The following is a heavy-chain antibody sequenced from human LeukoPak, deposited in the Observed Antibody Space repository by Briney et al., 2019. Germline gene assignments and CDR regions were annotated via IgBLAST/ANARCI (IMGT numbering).Heavy chain of an antibody. CDR1: GYTFTSYA. D-gene: IGHD3-22*01. J-gene: IGHJ3*02. V-gene: IGHV7-4-1*02. Sequence: ASVKVSCKASGYTFTSYAMNWVRQAPGQGLEWMGWINTNTGNPTYAQGFTGRFVFSLDTSVSTAYLQISSLKAEDTAVYYCAREPWGPYYYDSSGGQSDAFDIWGQGTMVTVSS. CDR3: AREPWGPYYYDSSGGQSDAFDI. CDR2: INTNTGNP.